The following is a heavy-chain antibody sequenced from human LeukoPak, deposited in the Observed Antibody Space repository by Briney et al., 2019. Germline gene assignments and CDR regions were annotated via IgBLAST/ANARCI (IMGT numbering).Heavy chain of an antibody. CDR2: ISGSGGTT. J-gene: IGHJ4*02. Sequence: GGSLRLSCAASGFTFSSYGMSWVRQAPGKGLEWVSGISGSGGTTYYADSVKGRFTISRDNSKNTLYLQINSLRAEDTAVYYCAKAPPYSSSWSYFDYWGQGTLVTVSS. CDR1: GFTFSSYG. CDR3: AKAPPYSSSWSYFDY. V-gene: IGHV3-23*01. D-gene: IGHD6-13*01.